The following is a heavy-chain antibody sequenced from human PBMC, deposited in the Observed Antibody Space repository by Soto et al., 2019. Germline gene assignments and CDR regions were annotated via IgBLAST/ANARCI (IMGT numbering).Heavy chain of an antibody. Sequence: PSETLSLTCTISGGSISVDYWSWVRQPPGHELEWIGYIYASGSPYYNPSLRSRVTISADTSKNQISLKLTSPTAADTAVYYCARGVGSSPPRYWGRGTLVTVSS. D-gene: IGHD1-26*01. V-gene: IGHV4-59*01. CDR2: IYASGSP. J-gene: IGHJ4*02. CDR3: ARGVGSSPPRY. CDR1: GGSISVDY.